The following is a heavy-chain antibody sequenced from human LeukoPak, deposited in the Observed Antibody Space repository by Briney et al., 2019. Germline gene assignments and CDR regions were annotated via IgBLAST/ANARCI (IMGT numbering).Heavy chain of an antibody. J-gene: IGHJ4*02. V-gene: IGHV3-33*06. Sequence: GGSLRLSCAASGFTFSSYGMHWVRQAPGKGLEWVAVIWYDGSNKYYADSVKGRFSISRDNSKNTVYLQMSDLRAEDTAVYYCAKITKATTPNYWGQGTLVTVSS. CDR1: GFTFSSYG. D-gene: IGHD4-17*01. CDR3: AKITKATTPNY. CDR2: IWYDGSNK.